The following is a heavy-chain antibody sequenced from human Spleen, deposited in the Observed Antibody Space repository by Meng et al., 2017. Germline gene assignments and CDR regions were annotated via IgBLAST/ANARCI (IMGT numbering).Heavy chain of an antibody. CDR2: IYPDDSDT. CDR1: GYKFTNYW. V-gene: IGHV5-51*01. D-gene: IGHD2-15*01. CDR3: ARRQKGYCTGGSCYLDY. J-gene: IGHJ4*02. Sequence: GGSLRLSCKGFGYKFTNYWIGWVRQMPGKGLEWMAIIYPDDSDTRYSPSFQGQVTISADKSISTAYLQWTSLKASDTAMYYCARRQKGYCTGGSCYLDYWGQGTLVTVSS.